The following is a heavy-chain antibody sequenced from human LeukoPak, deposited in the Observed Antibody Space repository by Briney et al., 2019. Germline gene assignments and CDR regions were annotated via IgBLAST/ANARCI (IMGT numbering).Heavy chain of an antibody. J-gene: IGHJ4*02. CDR3: ANVPAAAPHFDY. D-gene: IGHD2-2*01. V-gene: IGHV3-30*18. Sequence: GGSLRLSCAASGFTFSSYGMHWVRQAPGKGLEWVAVISYDGSNKYYADSVKGRFTISRDNSKNTLYLQMNSLRAEDTAVYYCANVPAAAPHFDYWGQGTLVTVSS. CDR2: ISYDGSNK. CDR1: GFTFSSYG.